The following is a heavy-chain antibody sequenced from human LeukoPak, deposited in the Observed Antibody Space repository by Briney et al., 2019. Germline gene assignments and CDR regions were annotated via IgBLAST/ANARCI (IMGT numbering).Heavy chain of an antibody. CDR2: ISSSGSGGST. J-gene: IGHJ4*02. D-gene: IGHD3-22*01. Sequence: GGSLRLSCAASGFTFSSYEMNWVRQAPGKGLEWVSYISSSGSGGSTYYADSVKGRFTISRDNSKNTLYLQMNSLRAEDTAVYYCAKRRYDSSGYYPYFDYWGQGTLVTVSS. CDR1: GFTFSSYE. V-gene: IGHV3-23*01. CDR3: AKRRYDSSGYYPYFDY.